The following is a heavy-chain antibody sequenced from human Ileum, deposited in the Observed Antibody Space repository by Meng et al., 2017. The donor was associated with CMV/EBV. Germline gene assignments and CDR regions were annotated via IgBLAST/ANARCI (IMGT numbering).Heavy chain of an antibody. J-gene: IGHJ6*02. V-gene: IGHV3-21*01. CDR3: ARDSISLSSGSYYGGYYYYGMDV. CDR1: GFTFSSYS. Sequence: GESLKISCAASGFTFSSYSMNWVRQAPGKGLEWVSSISSSSSYIYYADSVKGRFTISRDNAKNSLYLQMNSLRAEDTAVYYCARDSISLSSGSYYGGYYYYGMDVWGQGTTVTVSS. D-gene: IGHD3-10*01. CDR2: ISSSSSYI.